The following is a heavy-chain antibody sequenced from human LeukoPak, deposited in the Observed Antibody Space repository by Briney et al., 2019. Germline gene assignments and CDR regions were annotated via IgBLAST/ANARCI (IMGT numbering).Heavy chain of an antibody. V-gene: IGHV3-7*01. CDR1: GFTFSSYW. CDR3: ARVVRGEWELLWQYYFDY. CDR2: IKQDGSEK. Sequence: PGGSLRLSCAASGFTFSSYWMSWVRQAPGKGLEWVDNIKQDGSEKYYVDSVKGRFTISRDNAKNSLYLQMNSLRAEDTAVYYCARVVRGEWELLWQYYFDYWGQGTLVTVSS. D-gene: IGHD1-26*01. J-gene: IGHJ4*02.